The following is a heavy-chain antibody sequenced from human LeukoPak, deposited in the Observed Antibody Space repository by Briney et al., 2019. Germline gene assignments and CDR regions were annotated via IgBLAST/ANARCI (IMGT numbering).Heavy chain of an antibody. J-gene: IGHJ4*02. CDR3: ARTGLDGSLSFDY. CDR1: GFTVSSNY. Sequence: GGSLRLSCAASGFTVSSNYMSWVRQVPGKGLEWVSVIYSGGSTYYADSVKGRFTISRDNSKNTLYLQMNSLRAEDTAVYYCARTGLDGSLSFDYWGQGTLVTVFS. D-gene: IGHD3/OR15-3a*01. CDR2: IYSGGST. V-gene: IGHV3-53*01.